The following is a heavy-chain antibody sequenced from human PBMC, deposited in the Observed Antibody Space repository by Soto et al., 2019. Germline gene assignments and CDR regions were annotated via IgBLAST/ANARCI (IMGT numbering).Heavy chain of an antibody. D-gene: IGHD4-4*01. CDR2: IYYTGSA. CDR3: ARVDYIFNSFDY. V-gene: IGHV4-31*03. J-gene: IGHJ4*02. Sequence: QVQLQESGPGLVKPSQTLSLTCTVSADSISSDDYYWSRIRQHPGKGLAWIGYIYYTGSAYYNPSLRSRVSIAIETSKTLSSLNPNSVTAADTAVYYCARVDYIFNSFDYWCQGTQVTVSS. CDR1: ADSISSDDYY.